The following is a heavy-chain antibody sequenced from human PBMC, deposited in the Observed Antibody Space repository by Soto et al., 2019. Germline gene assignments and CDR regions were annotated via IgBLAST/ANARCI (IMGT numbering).Heavy chain of an antibody. Sequence: GGSLRLSCAASGFTFSSYAMSWVRQAPGKGLEWVSAISGSGGSTYYADSVKGRFTISRDNSKNTLYLQMNSLRAEDTAVYYCAKGGYCSDGSCYILGYFDYWGQGTLVTVSS. V-gene: IGHV3-23*01. CDR3: AKGGYCSDGSCYILGYFDY. J-gene: IGHJ4*02. CDR2: ISGSGGST. D-gene: IGHD2-15*01. CDR1: GFTFSSYA.